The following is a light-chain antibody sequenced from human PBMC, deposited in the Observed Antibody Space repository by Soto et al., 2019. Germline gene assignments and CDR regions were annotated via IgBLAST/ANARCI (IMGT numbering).Light chain of an antibody. J-gene: IGKJ1*01. V-gene: IGKV3-20*01. CDR3: QQYGSSPPGT. Sequence: EIVLTQSPGTLSLSPGERATVSCRASQTVSRSALAWYQQKPGQAPRLLIYGASSRATGIPDRFSGSGSGTDFTLTISRLEPEDFAVYYCQQYGSSPPGTFGQGTKVDIK. CDR1: QTVSRSA. CDR2: GAS.